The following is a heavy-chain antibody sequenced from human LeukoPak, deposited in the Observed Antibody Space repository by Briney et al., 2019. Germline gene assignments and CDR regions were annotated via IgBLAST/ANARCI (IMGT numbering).Heavy chain of an antibody. CDR3: ARQMQSHGNFDS. J-gene: IGHJ4*02. CDR1: GFTVSSYA. Sequence: GGSLRLSCAASGFTVSSYAMHWVRQPIGKGLEWVSALGIAGDTFYPGSVKGRFTISRENARNSLYLQMYSLRAEDTAMYYCARQMQSHGNFDSWGQGTLVTVSS. D-gene: IGHD1-26*01. V-gene: IGHV3-13*01. CDR2: LGIAGDT.